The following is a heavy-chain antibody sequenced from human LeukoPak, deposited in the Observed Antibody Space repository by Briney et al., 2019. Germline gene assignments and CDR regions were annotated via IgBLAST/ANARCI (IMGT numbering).Heavy chain of an antibody. CDR2: IYYSGAT. CDR1: GGSISSYY. Sequence: SENLSLTCTVSGGSISSYYWSWIRQAPGRGLEWIGHIYYSGATNYNPSLESRVTISVDTSKNQFSLKLTSVTATDTALYYCARGGTDFDYWGQGTLVTVSS. J-gene: IGHJ4*02. D-gene: IGHD2-15*01. V-gene: IGHV4-59*08. CDR3: ARGGTDFDY.